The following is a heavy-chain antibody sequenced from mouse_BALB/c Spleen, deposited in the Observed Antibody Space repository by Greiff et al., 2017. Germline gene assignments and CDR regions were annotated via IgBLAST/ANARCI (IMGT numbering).Heavy chain of an antibody. D-gene: IGHD2-1*01. CDR2: IDPANGNT. CDR3: ARIYGNYVYFDV. Sequence: VQLQQSGAELVKPGASVKLSCTASGFNIKDTYMHWVKQRPEQGLEWIGRIDPANGNTKYDPKFQGKATITAATSSNTAYLQLSSLTSEDTAVYYCARIYGNYVYFDVWGEGTTVTVSS. J-gene: IGHJ1*01. V-gene: IGHV14-3*02. CDR1: GFNIKDTY.